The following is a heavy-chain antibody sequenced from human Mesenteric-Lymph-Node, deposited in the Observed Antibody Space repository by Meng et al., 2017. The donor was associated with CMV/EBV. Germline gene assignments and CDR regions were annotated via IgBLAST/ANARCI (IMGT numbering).Heavy chain of an antibody. V-gene: IGHV1-69*06. CDR1: RDTFAAYG. CDR3: ARVDSGYRIVH. J-gene: IGHJ4*02. CDR2: IIPSFGTP. Sequence: SCKTSRDTFAAYGMTWVRQAPEQGLEWMGGIIPSFGTPHHAQKCQGRVTVTADMPTNTVYMELTSLKSEDTAIYYCARVDSGYRIVHWGQGTLVTVSS. D-gene: IGHD6-25*01.